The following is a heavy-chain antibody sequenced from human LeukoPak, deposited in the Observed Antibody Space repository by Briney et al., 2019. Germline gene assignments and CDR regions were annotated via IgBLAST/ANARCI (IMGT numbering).Heavy chain of an antibody. CDR3: AKAGEQWLVRFSSGYYYGMDV. D-gene: IGHD6-19*01. V-gene: IGHV3-23*01. J-gene: IGHJ6*02. CDR1: GFTFSSYA. CDR2: ISGSGGST. Sequence: GGSLRLSCAASGFTFSSYAMSWVRQAPGKGLEWVSAISGSGGSTYYADSVKGRFTISRDNSKNTLYLQMNSLRAEDTAVYYCAKAGEQWLVRFSSGYYYGMDVWGQGTTVTVSS.